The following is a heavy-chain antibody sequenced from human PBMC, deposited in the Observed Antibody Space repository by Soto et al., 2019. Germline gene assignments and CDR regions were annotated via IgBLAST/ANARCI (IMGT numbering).Heavy chain of an antibody. Sequence: PSETLSLTCTVSGGSISSGDYYWSWIRQPPGKGLEWIGYIYYSGSTYYNPSLKSRVTISVDTSKNQFSLKLSSVTAADTAVYYCARVMDYYDSSGYSASFYFDYWGQGTLVTVSS. CDR1: GGSISSGDYY. D-gene: IGHD3-22*01. CDR2: IYYSGST. V-gene: IGHV4-30-4*01. CDR3: ARVMDYYDSSGYSASFYFDY. J-gene: IGHJ4*02.